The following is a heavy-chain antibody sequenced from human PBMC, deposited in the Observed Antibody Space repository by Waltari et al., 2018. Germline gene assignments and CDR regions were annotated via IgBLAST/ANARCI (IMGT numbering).Heavy chain of an antibody. CDR2: IYYSGST. V-gene: IGHV4-59*08. CDR3: ARLTLYYDFWSGYEDAFDI. D-gene: IGHD3-3*01. CDR1: GGSISSYY. Sequence: QVQLQESGPGLVKPSETLSLTCTVSGGSISSYYWSWIRQPPGKGLEWIGYIYYSGSTNYNPSLKSRVTISVDTSKNQFSLKLSSVTAADTAVYYCARLTLYYDFWSGYEDAFDIWGQGTMVTVSS. J-gene: IGHJ3*02.